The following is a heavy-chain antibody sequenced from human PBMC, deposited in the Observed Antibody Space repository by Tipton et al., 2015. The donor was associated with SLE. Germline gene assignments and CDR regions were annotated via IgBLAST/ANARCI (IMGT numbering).Heavy chain of an antibody. Sequence: SLRLSCAASGFTFSSYSMNWVRQAPGKGLEWVSSISSSSSYIYYADSVKGRFTISRDNAKNSLYLQMNSLRAEDTAVYYCARDGPTPFYYYYMDVWGKGTTVTVSS. CDR1: GFTFSSYS. J-gene: IGHJ6*03. CDR2: ISSSSSYI. CDR3: ARDGPTPFYYYYMDV. V-gene: IGHV3-21*04. D-gene: IGHD4-11*01.